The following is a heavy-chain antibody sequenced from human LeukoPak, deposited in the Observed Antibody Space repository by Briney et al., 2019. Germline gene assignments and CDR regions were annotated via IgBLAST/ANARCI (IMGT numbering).Heavy chain of an antibody. D-gene: IGHD4/OR15-4a*01. CDR2: ISYDGSSK. V-gene: IGHV3-30-3*02. J-gene: IGHJ3*02. CDR3: AKLGGAGLWGAFEI. Sequence: GGSLRLSCAASGFTFSNYAILWVRQAPGKGLEGGAVISYDGSSKNFADSVKGRFTISRDNSKNTLYLQLNSLRAEDTAIYYCAKLGGAGLWGAFEIWGQGTMVTVSS. CDR1: GFTFSNYA.